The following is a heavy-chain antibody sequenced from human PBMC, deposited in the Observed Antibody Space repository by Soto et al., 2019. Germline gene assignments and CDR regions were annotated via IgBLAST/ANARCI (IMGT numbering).Heavy chain of an antibody. CDR3: ARESSTTNYYYYGMDV. V-gene: IGHV1-69*01. CDR2: IIPLLNTP. CDR1: GGTFSSYA. J-gene: IGHJ6*02. D-gene: IGHD6-13*01. Sequence: QVQLVQSGAEVTKPGSSVKVSCRASGGTFSSYAVSWVRQAPGQGLEWMGVIIPLLNTPKYVQKFQGRVTINADASATTAYMELSSLRAEDTAVYYCARESSTTNYYYYGMDVWGQGTTVTFSS.